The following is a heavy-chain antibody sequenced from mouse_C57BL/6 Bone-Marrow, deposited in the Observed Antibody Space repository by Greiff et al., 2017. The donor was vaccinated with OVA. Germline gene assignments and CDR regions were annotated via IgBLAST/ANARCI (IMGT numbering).Heavy chain of an antibody. CDR2: ISSGGSYT. CDR3: ARGCTTVVATPFAY. V-gene: IGHV5-6*02. J-gene: IGHJ3*01. Sequence: EVKLMESGGDLVKPGGSLKLSCAASEFTFSSYGMSWVRQTPDKRLEWVATISSGGSYTYYPDSVKGRFTISRDNAKNTLYLQMSSLKSEDTAMYYCARGCTTVVATPFAYWGQGTLVTVSA. D-gene: IGHD1-1*01. CDR1: EFTFSSYG.